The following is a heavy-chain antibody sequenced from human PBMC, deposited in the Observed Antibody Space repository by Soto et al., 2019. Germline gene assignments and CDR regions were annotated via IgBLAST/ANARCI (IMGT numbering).Heavy chain of an antibody. D-gene: IGHD4-17*01. V-gene: IGHV1-69*01. Sequence: QVQLVQSGAAVKKPGSSVKVSCKVSGGTFSSYAISWVRQAPGQGLEWMGVIIPLFGAAKYAQKFQGRVTITADGSASTVYMEQSSLRSADTAVYYFVSGIHDYGANIDYGGQGTLVTVSS. CDR2: IIPLFGAA. CDR3: VSGIHDYGANIDY. J-gene: IGHJ4*02. CDR1: GGTFSSYA.